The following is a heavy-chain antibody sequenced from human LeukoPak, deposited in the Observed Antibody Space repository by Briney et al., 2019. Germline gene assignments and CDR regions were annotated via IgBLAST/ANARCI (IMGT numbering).Heavy chain of an antibody. CDR1: GGSISSGSYY. CDR3: AREGRLWFGKSDYYYYMDV. J-gene: IGHJ6*03. V-gene: IGHV4-61*02. D-gene: IGHD3-10*01. Sequence: SQTLSLTCTVSGGSISSGSYYWSWIRQPAGKGLEWIGRIYTSGSTNYNPSLKSRVTISVDTSKNQFSLKLSSVTAADTAVYYCAREGRLWFGKSDYYYYMDVWGKGTTVTISS. CDR2: IYTSGST.